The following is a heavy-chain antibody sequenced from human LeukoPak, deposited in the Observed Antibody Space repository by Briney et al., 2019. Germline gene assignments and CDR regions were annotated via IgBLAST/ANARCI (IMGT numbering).Heavy chain of an antibody. CDR3: ARIYYSKGGFDY. CDR2: INPNSGGT. Sequence: GASVKVSCKASGYTFTGYYMHWVRQAPGQGLEWMGWINPNSGGTNYAQKFQGRVTMTRDTSISTAYMELSRLRSNDTAVYYCARIYYSKGGFDYWGQGTLVTVSS. D-gene: IGHD3-10*01. CDR1: GYTFTGYY. V-gene: IGHV1-2*02. J-gene: IGHJ4*02.